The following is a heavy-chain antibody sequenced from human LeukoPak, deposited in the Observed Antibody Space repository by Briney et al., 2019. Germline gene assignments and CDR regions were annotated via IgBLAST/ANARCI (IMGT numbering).Heavy chain of an antibody. J-gene: IGHJ3*01. CDR1: GYTFTSYY. V-gene: IGHV1-46*01. CDR3: ARIRDGYNDAYDV. CDR2: INPGGDNT. D-gene: IGHD5-24*01. Sequence: RVASVKVSCKASGYTFTSYYMHWVRQAPGQGLEWMGLINPGGDNTDYAQNFQGRVTMTRDTSTSTVYMWLSSLRSEDTAVYYCARIRDGYNDAYDVWGQGTMVTVSS.